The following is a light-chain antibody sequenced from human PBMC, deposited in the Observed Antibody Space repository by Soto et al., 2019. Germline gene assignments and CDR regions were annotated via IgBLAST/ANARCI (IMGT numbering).Light chain of an antibody. CDR1: QSVRGN. CDR3: QQYNDWPRT. CDR2: GAS. V-gene: IGKV3-15*01. J-gene: IGKJ1*01. Sequence: EIVMTQSPATLSVSPGERATISCRAGQSVRGNLAWYQQKPGQAPRLLIYGASTRATGIPARFSGSGSGTEFTLTISSLQYEDFAVYYCQQYNDWPRTFGQGTKVEIK.